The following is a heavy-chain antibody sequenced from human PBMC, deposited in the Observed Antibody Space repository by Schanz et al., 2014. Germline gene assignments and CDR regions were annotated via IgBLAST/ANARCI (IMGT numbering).Heavy chain of an antibody. CDR1: GFTFFGSFA. D-gene: IGHD6-19*01. J-gene: IGHJ4*02. CDR2: ITRQGTT. Sequence: EVQLVQSGGGLVQPGGSLRLSCVASGFTFFGSFAMTWIRQAPGKGLEWVSGITRQGTTYYADFVKGRFSISRDLSSNTLYLQMNSLRADDSAIYYCAKDHPSSGWPAFDVWGQGTQVTVSS. CDR3: AKDHPSSGWPAFDV. V-gene: IGHV3-23*04.